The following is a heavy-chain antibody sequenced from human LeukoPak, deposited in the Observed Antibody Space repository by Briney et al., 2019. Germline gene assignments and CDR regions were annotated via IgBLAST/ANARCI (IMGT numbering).Heavy chain of an antibody. CDR1: GFTFSSYG. CDR2: ISYDGSNK. CDR3: AKGVVVVASRRFFDL. D-gene: IGHD2-15*01. V-gene: IGHV3-30*18. J-gene: IGHJ2*01. Sequence: PGGSLRLSCAASGFTFSSYGMHWVRQAPGKGLEWVAVISYDGSNKYYADSVKGRFTISRDNSKNTLHLQMNSLSADDTAVYFCAKGVVVVASRRFFDLWGRGTLVTVSS.